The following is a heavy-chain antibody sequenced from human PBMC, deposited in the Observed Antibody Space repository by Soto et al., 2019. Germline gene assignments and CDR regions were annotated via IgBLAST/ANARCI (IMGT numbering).Heavy chain of an antibody. CDR1: GFTFSTYW. CDR3: ARGRQWLANHYYYYGMAG. V-gene: IGHV3-74*01. CDR2: INSDGSST. J-gene: IGHJ6*01. Sequence: PGGSLRLSCAASGFTFSTYWMHWVRQAPGKGLVWISRINSDGSSTSYADSVKGRFTISRDNAKNTLYLQMNSLRAEDTAVYYCARGRQWLANHYYYYGMAGWGQGTTVIVSS. D-gene: IGHD6-19*01.